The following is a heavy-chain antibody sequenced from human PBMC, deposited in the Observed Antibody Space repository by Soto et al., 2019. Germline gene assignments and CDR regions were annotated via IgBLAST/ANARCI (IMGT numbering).Heavy chain of an antibody. V-gene: IGHV3-48*02. J-gene: IGHJ4*02. CDR2: ISSSSSTI. Sequence: GGSLRLSCAASGFTFSSYSMNWVRQATGKGLEWVSYISSSSSTIYYADSVKGRFTISRDNAKNSLYLQMNSLRDEDTAVYYCAREGFNSYYYDSSGYLDYWGQGTLVTVSS. CDR1: GFTFSSYS. CDR3: AREGFNSYYYDSSGYLDY. D-gene: IGHD3-22*01.